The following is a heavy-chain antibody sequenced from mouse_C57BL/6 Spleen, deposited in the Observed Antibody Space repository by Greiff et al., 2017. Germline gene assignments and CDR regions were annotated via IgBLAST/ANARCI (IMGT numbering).Heavy chain of an antibody. CDR1: GFTFTDYY. CDR3: ASHDGYYGFAY. D-gene: IGHD2-3*01. CDR2: IRNKANGYTT. V-gene: IGHV7-3*01. J-gene: IGHJ3*01. Sequence: EVMLVESGGGLVQPGGSLSLSCAASGFTFTDYYMSWVRQPPGKALEWLGFIRNKANGYTTEYSASVKGRFTISRDNYQSILYLQMNALKAEDSATYYCASHDGYYGFAYWGQGTLVTVSA.